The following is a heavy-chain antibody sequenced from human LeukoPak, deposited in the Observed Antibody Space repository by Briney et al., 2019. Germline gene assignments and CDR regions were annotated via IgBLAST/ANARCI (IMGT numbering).Heavy chain of an antibody. J-gene: IGHJ4*02. CDR3: ARRTIVVTYFDY. V-gene: IGHV4-34*01. Sequence: SETLSLTCAVYGRSFSGYYWSWIRQPPGKGLEWIGEINHSGSTNYNPSLKSRVTISVDTSKNQFSLKLSSVTAADTAVYYCARRTIVVTYFDYWGQGTLVTVSS. D-gene: IGHD4-23*01. CDR2: INHSGST. CDR1: GRSFSGYY.